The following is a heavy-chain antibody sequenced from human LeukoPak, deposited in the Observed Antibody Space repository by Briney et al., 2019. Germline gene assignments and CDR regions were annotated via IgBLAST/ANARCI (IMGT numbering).Heavy chain of an antibody. J-gene: IGHJ4*02. CDR1: GGSISSSSAY. D-gene: IGHD5-18*01. CDR3: VSPRGFSYGYFDY. CDR2: IYYSKNT. V-gene: IGHV4-39*01. Sequence: SETLSLTCTVSGGSISSSSAYWGWIRQPPGKGLEWIGSIYYSKNTYYNPSLKSRVTISADTSKNQFSLTLGSVSATDTAVYYCVSPRGFSYGYFDYWGQGPLVAVSS.